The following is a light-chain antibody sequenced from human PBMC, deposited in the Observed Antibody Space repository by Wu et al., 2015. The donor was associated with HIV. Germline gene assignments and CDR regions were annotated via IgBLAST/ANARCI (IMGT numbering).Light chain of an antibody. CDR2: DAS. CDR3: QQFNSYSRT. Sequence: AIQLTQSPSSLSASVGDRVTITCRASQGISSALAWYQQKPGKAPNLLIYDASTLESGVPSRFSGSGSGTDFTLTISSLQPEDFATYYCQQFNSYSRTFGQGTKVEIK. V-gene: IGKV1-13*02. J-gene: IGKJ1*01. CDR1: QGISSA.